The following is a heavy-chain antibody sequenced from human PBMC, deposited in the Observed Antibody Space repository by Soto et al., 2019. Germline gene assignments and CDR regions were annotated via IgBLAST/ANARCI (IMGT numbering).Heavy chain of an antibody. CDR1: GGSISSGDHY. CDR3: ARDKITGLFDY. Sequence: SETLSLTCTVSGGSISSGDHYWSWIRQPPGKGLEWIGYIYYSGSTNYNPSLKSRVTISVDTSKNQFSLKLSPVTAADTAVYYCARDKITGLFDYWGQGTLVTVSS. D-gene: IGHD2-8*02. CDR2: IYYSGST. V-gene: IGHV4-61*08. J-gene: IGHJ4*02.